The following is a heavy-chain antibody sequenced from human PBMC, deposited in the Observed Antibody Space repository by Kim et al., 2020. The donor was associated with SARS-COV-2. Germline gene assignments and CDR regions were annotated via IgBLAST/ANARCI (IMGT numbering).Heavy chain of an antibody. CDR2: IYYSGST. J-gene: IGHJ4*02. Sequence: SETLSLTCTVSGGSISSSSYYWGWIRQPPGKGLEWIGSIYYSGSTYYNPSLKSRVTISVDTSKNQFSLKLSSVTAADTAVYYCARGTGRGFGELGPYYFDYWGQGTLVTVSS. V-gene: IGHV4-39*01. CDR1: GGSISSSSYY. D-gene: IGHD3-10*01. CDR3: ARGTGRGFGELGPYYFDY.